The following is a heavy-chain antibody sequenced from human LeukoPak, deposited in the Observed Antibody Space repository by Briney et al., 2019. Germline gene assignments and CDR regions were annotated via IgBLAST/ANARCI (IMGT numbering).Heavy chain of an antibody. Sequence: GASVKVSCKASGYTFTGYYMHWVRQAPGQGLEWMGWINPNSGGTNYAQKFQGRVTMTRDTSISTAYMELSRLRSDDTAVYYCARDHWNYGNWFDPWGQGTLVTVSS. D-gene: IGHD1-7*01. CDR2: INPNSGGT. CDR3: ARDHWNYGNWFDP. V-gene: IGHV1-2*02. CDR1: GYTFTGYY. J-gene: IGHJ5*02.